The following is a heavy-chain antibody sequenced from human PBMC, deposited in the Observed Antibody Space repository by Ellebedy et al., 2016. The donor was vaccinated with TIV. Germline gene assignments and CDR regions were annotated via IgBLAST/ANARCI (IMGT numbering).Heavy chain of an antibody. J-gene: IGHJ5*02. V-gene: IGHV6-1*01. CDR2: TYYKSRWYT. CDR3: TQGGGTYYT. Sequence: SQTLSLTCAISGDSVSRNTAAWNWIRQSPSRGLEWLGKTYYKSRWYTDYSVSMKGRITINPDTSKNQFSLPLNSVTPEDTAVYYCTQGGGTYYTWGQGTLVTVSS. CDR1: GDSVSRNTAA. D-gene: IGHD1-26*01.